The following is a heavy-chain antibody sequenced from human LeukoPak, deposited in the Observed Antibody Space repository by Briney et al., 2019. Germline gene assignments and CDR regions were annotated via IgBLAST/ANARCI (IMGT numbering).Heavy chain of an antibody. J-gene: IGHJ6*02. CDR3: AREGERMYYGSGSNSWFGMDV. CDR2: ISTYNGNT. Sequence: ASVKVSCKASGYTFTDFDINWVRQATGQGLEWMGWISTYNGNTNYAQKLQGRVTLTIDTSTSTAYMELRSLRSDDTAVFYCAREGERMYYGSGSNSWFGMDVWGQGTTVTVSS. V-gene: IGHV1-18*01. CDR1: GYTFTDFD. D-gene: IGHD3-10*01.